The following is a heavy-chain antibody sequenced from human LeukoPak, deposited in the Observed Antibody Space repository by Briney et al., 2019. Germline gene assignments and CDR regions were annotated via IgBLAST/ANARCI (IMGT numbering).Heavy chain of an antibody. Sequence: SVKVSCKASGGTFSSYAISWVRQAPGQGLEWMGGIIPIFGTANYAQKFQGRVTITADESTSTAYMELSSLGSEDTAVYYCARVKYCSSTSCYHYYYYYGMDVWGQGTTVTVSS. CDR1: GGTFSSYA. CDR2: IIPIFGTA. D-gene: IGHD2-2*01. J-gene: IGHJ6*02. CDR3: ARVKYCSSTSCYHYYYYYGMDV. V-gene: IGHV1-69*01.